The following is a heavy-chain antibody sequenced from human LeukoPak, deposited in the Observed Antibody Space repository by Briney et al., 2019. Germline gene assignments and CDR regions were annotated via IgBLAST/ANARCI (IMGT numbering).Heavy chain of an antibody. D-gene: IGHD3-22*01. CDR3: ASPHYDSSGRAFDI. CDR1: GGSFSGYY. J-gene: IGHJ3*02. V-gene: IGHV4-34*01. CDR2: INHSGST. Sequence: SETLSLTCAVYGGSFSGYYWSWIRQPPGKGLEWIGEINHSGSTNYNPSLKSRVTISVDTSKNQFSLKLSSVTAADTAVYYCASPHYDSSGRAFDIWGQGTMVTVSS.